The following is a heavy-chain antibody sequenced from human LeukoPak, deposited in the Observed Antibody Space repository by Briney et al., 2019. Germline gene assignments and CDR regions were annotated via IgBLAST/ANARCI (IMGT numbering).Heavy chain of an antibody. J-gene: IGHJ4*02. V-gene: IGHV3-66*01. D-gene: IGHD2-2*01. CDR2: IYSGGKT. CDR1: GFTVSDNY. Sequence: PGGSLRLSCAASGFTVSDNYMSWVRQAPGKGLEWVSVIYSGGKTYYADSVKGRLTISRENSKNTLYLQVNSLRAEDTAVYYCARLLREYCSSTSCNRIYFDHWGQGILVTVSS. CDR3: ARLLREYCSSTSCNRIYFDH.